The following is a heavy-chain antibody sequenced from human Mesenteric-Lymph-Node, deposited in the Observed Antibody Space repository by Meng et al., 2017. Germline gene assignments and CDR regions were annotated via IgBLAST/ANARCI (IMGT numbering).Heavy chain of an antibody. CDR2: IHHSGST. Sequence: QVPRRGPAPRLLNPSGTLSLPCGFSGVSISSNIRWTWVRQPPGKGLEWIGYIHHSGSTYSNASLKSRVTISIDRSKNQFSLKLSSVTAADTAVYYCARDRKHYGERGWFDPWGQGTLVTVSS. V-gene: IGHV4-4*02. D-gene: IGHD4-17*01. J-gene: IGHJ5*02. CDR3: ARDRKHYGERGWFDP. CDR1: GVSISSNIR.